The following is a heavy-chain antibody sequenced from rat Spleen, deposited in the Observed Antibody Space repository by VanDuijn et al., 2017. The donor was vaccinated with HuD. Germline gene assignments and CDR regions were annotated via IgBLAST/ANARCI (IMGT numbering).Heavy chain of an antibody. CDR1: GFTFSDYN. J-gene: IGHJ2*01. D-gene: IGHD5-1*01. V-gene: IGHV5S10*01. CDR2: IIYDDSRT. CDR3: TTDRLGADYFDY. Sequence: EVQLVESGGGLVQPGRSMKLSCAASGFTFSDYNMAWVRQAPKKGLEWVATIIYDDSRTYYRDSVKGRFTISRDNAKNTLYLQMDSLRSEDTATYYCTTDRLGADYFDYWGQGVMVTVSS.